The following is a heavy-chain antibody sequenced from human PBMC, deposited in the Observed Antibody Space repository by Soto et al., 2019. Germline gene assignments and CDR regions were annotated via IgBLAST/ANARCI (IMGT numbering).Heavy chain of an antibody. J-gene: IGHJ4*02. Sequence: SEALSLTCTVSGGSINDFYWSWIRQPPGKGLEWSGYTYYSGSTDYNPSLKGRVTISVDTSKNQFSLKLRSVTAADTAVYYCARVGGVAARTFDYWGQGTLVTVSS. CDR1: GGSINDFY. V-gene: IGHV4-59*01. CDR3: ARVGGVAARTFDY. CDR2: TYYSGST. D-gene: IGHD6-6*01.